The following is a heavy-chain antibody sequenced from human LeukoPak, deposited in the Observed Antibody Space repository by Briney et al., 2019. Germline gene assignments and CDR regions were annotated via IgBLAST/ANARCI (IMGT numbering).Heavy chain of an antibody. J-gene: IGHJ3*02. D-gene: IGHD3-16*01. Sequence: GGSLRLSCTASGFTFGDYSMSWFRQAPGKGLEWVGFIRSNAYGGTTDYAASVKGRFTISRDDSKTIVYLQMNSLKAEDTAMYYCTRGRSRGFGASDIWGQGTMVTVSS. V-gene: IGHV3-49*03. CDR3: TRGRSRGFGASDI. CDR1: GFTFGDYS. CDR2: IRSNAYGGTT.